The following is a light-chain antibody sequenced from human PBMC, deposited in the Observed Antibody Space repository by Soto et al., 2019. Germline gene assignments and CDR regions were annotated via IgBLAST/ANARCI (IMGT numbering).Light chain of an antibody. CDR3: QQYGASRIT. CDR2: AAS. J-gene: IGKJ3*01. V-gene: IGKV3-20*01. CDR1: QIVGNAY. Sequence: PGARATLSCRASQIVGNAYVAWYQQRPGQVPRLLVYAASRRATGIPDRFSGSGSGTDYTLTINRLEPEDFAVYYCQQYGASRITFGPGTTVDI.